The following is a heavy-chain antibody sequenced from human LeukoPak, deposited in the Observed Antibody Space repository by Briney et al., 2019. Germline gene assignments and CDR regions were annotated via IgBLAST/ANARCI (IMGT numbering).Heavy chain of an antibody. V-gene: IGHV3-7*01. CDR2: TNLDGSAR. CDR3: AVAFGDYFNS. D-gene: IGHD3-10*01. Sequence: PGESLRLSCAASGFTFSDFWLAWVRQAPGKGLEWVAKTNLDGSARSYVDSVTGRFIISRDNAKNSLYLQMNSLRAGDTAVYYCAVAFGDYFNSWGQGTLVSVSS. J-gene: IGHJ4*02. CDR1: GFTFSDFW.